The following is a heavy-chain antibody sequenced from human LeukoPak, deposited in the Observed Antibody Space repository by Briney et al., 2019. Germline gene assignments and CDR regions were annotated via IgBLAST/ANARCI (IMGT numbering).Heavy chain of an antibody. D-gene: IGHD4-23*01. V-gene: IGHV3-30-3*01. Sequence: GGSLRLSCAASGFTFSSYAMHWVRQAPGKGLEWVAVISYDGSNKYYADSVKGRFTISRDNSKNTLYLQMNSLRAGDTAVYYCARVPRWGGYFDYWGQGTLVTVSS. CDR2: ISYDGSNK. J-gene: IGHJ4*02. CDR1: GFTFSSYA. CDR3: ARVPRWGGYFDY.